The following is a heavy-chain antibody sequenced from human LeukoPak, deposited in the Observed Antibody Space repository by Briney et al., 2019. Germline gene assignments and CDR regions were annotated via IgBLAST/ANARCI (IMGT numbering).Heavy chain of an antibody. Sequence: RPGGSLRLSCAASGFTFDDYAMHWVRQAPGKGLEWVANIKQDGSEKYYVDSVKGRFTISRDNAKNSLYLQMNSLRAEDTAVYYCARARRMSSSSWYGDYWGQGTLVTVSS. CDR1: GFTFDDYA. J-gene: IGHJ4*02. V-gene: IGHV3-7*01. CDR2: IKQDGSEK. CDR3: ARARRMSSSSWYGDY. D-gene: IGHD6-13*01.